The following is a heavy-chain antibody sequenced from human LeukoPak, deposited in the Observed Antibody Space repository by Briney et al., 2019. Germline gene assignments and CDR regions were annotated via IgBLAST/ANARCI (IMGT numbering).Heavy chain of an antibody. V-gene: IGHV3-23*01. CDR3: AKDSSYYYGSGSYYTDY. Sequence: GGSLRLSCAASGFTFSSYAMSWVRQAPGKGLEWVSAISGSGGSTYYADSVKGRFTISRDNSKNTLYLQMNSLRAEDTAVYYCAKDSSYYYGSGSYYTDYWGQGTLVTVSS. J-gene: IGHJ4*02. CDR2: ISGSGGST. CDR1: GFTFSSYA. D-gene: IGHD3-10*01.